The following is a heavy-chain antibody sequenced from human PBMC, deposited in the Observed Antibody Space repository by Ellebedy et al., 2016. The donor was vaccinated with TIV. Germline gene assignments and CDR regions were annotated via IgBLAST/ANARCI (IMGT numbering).Heavy chain of an antibody. CDR1: GFTFSRYA. CDR3: AKDRTSGDGYWVFDQ. J-gene: IGHJ4*02. V-gene: IGHV3-23*01. Sequence: PGGSLRLSCAASGFTFSRYAMSWVRKAPGKGLEWVSGIFGSGGGISYADSVKGRFTISRDNSKSMVHLQMNSLRPEDTAVYYCAKDRTSGDGYWVFDQWGQGTLVTVSS. D-gene: IGHD5-18*01. CDR2: IFGSGGGI.